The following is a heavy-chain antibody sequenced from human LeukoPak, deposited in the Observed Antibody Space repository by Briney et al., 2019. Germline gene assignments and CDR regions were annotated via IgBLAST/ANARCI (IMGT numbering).Heavy chain of an antibody. V-gene: IGHV3-23*01. CDR3: GKETMVRGVIDY. D-gene: IGHD3-10*01. CDR1: GFTFSSYA. J-gene: IGHJ4*02. Sequence: GGSLRLSCAASGFTFSSYAMSWVRQAPGKGLEWVSAISGSGGSTYYADSVKGRFTISRDNSKNTLYLQMNSLRAEDKAVYYCGKETMVRGVIDYWGQGTLVTVSS. CDR2: ISGSGGST.